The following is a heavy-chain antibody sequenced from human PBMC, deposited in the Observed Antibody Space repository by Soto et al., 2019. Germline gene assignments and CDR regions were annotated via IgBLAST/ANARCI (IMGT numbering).Heavy chain of an antibody. J-gene: IGHJ4*02. D-gene: IGHD6-13*01. CDR2: IYYSGST. CDR3: ARLPVFVAAAAFFDY. V-gene: IGHV4-30-4*01. CDR1: GGSISIGDYY. Sequence: PSETLSLTCTVSGGSISIGDYYWSWIRQPPGKGLEWIGYIYYSGSTYYNPSLKSRVTISVDTSKNQFSLKLSSVTAADTAVYYCARLPVFVAAAAFFDYWGEGTLSTAS.